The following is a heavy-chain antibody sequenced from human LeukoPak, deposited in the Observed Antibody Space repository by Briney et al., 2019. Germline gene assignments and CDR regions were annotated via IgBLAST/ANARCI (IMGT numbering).Heavy chain of an antibody. CDR2: IIPIFGTA. CDR1: GGTFSSYA. Sequence: ASVKVPCKASGGTFSSYAISWVRQAPGQGLEWMGGIIPIFGTANYAQKFQGRVTITTDESTSTAYMELSSLRSEDTAVYYCAGGVPAAKDAFDIWGQGTMVTVSS. V-gene: IGHV1-69*05. D-gene: IGHD2-2*01. CDR3: AGGVPAAKDAFDI. J-gene: IGHJ3*02.